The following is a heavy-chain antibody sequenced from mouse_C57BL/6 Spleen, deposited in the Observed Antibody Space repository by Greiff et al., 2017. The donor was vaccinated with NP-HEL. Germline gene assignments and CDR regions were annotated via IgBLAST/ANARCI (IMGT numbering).Heavy chain of an antibody. CDR1: GYTFTSYG. CDR2: IYPRSGNT. D-gene: IGHD1-1*01. Sequence: VMLVESGAELARPGASVKLSCKASGYTFTSYGISWVKQRTGQGLEWIGEIYPRSGNTYYNEKFKGKATLTADKSSSTAYMELRSLTSEDSAVYFCARDSSYEAMDYWGQGTSVTVSS. CDR3: ARDSSYEAMDY. V-gene: IGHV1-81*01. J-gene: IGHJ4*01.